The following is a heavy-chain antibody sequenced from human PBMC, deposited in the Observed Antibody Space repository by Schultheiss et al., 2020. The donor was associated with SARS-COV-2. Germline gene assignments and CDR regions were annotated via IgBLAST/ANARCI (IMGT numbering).Heavy chain of an antibody. CDR1: GFTFSSYA. D-gene: IGHD3-22*01. CDR2: VKQDGSES. V-gene: IGHV3-7*01. Sequence: GGSLRLSCAASGFTFSSYAMHWVRQAPGKGLEWVANVKQDGSESYYVDSVKGRFTISRDNAKNSLYLQMNSLRAEDTAVYYCARDSSGQYYYYGMDVWGQGTTVTVSS. J-gene: IGHJ6*02. CDR3: ARDSSGQYYYYGMDV.